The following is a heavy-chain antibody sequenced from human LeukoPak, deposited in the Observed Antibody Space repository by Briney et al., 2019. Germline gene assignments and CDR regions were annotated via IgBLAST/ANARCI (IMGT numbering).Heavy chain of an antibody. CDR1: GFTFSSYG. CDR2: ISYDGSNK. CDR3: AKDRFLSGRAAADY. V-gene: IGHV3-30*18. Sequence: SGGSLRLSCAASGFTFSSYGMHWVCQAPGKGLEWVAVISYDGSNKYYADSVKGRFTISRDNSKNTLYLQMNSLRAEDTAVCYCAKDRFLSGRAAADYWGQGTLVTVSS. J-gene: IGHJ4*02. D-gene: IGHD6-13*01.